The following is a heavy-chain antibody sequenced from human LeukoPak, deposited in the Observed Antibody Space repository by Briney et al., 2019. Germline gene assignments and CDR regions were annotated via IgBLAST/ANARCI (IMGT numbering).Heavy chain of an antibody. Sequence: SETLSLTCTVSGGSISSYYWSWIRQPAGKGLEWIGRIYTSGSTNYNPSLKSRVTMSVDTSKNQFSLKLSSVTAADTAVYYCARAPCGGDCYSYYYYYMDVWGKGTTVTISS. J-gene: IGHJ6*03. V-gene: IGHV4-4*07. CDR3: ARAPCGGDCYSYYYYYMDV. CDR2: IYTSGST. CDR1: GGSISSYY. D-gene: IGHD2-21*02.